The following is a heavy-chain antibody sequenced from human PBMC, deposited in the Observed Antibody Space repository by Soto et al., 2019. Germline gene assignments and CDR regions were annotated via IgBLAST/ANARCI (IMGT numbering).Heavy chain of an antibody. V-gene: IGHV3-23*01. CDR3: VKDRCSGGSCYSGFGY. D-gene: IGHD2-15*01. CDR2: ISGRGGST. J-gene: IGHJ4*02. CDR1: GFTFTNYA. Sequence: PGGSLRLSCAASGFTFTNYAMSWVRQAPGKGLEWVPTISGRGGSTYHADSVKGRFTISRDNSNNTLYLQMNSLRAEDTAIYYCVKDRCSGGSCYSGFGYWGQGTLVTVSS.